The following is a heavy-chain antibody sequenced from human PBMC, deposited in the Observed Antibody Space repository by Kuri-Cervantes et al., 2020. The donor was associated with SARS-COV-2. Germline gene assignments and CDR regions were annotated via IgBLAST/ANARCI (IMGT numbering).Heavy chain of an antibody. D-gene: IGHD2-21*01. CDR1: GGSFSGYY. CDR3: ARYSRVPTRRAYYYYYYMDV. CDR2: INHSGST. Sequence: GSLRLSCAVYGGSFSGYYWSRIRQPPGKGLEWIGEINHSGSTNYNPPLKSRVTISVGTSKNQFSLKLSSVTAADTAVYYCARYSRVPTRRAYYYYYYMDVWGKGTTVTVSS. J-gene: IGHJ6*03. V-gene: IGHV4-34*01.